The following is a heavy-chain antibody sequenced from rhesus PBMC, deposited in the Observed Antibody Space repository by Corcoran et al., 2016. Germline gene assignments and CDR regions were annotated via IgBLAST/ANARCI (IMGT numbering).Heavy chain of an antibody. CDR1: GFSLSTSAMG. CDR3: ARVHGGTYDY. Sequence: QVTLKESGPALVKPTQTLTLTCTFSGFSLSTSAMGVGWIRPPPGKALEWLASIYWDDDKYYNTSLKNRLTISKDTSRNQVVLRMTNMDPVDTATYYCARVHGGTYDYWGQGVLVTVSS. D-gene: IGHD1-1*01. V-gene: IGHV2S1*01. J-gene: IGHJ4*01. CDR2: IYWDDDK.